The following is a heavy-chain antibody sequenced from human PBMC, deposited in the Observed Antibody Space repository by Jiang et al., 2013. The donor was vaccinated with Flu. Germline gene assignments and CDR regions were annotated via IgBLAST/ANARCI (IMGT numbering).Heavy chain of an antibody. J-gene: IGHJ4*02. V-gene: IGHV3-72*01. CDR1: GLTFSDHH. Sequence: EVRLVESGGGLVQPGGSLRISCAASGLTFSDHHMDWVRQAPGKGLEWVGRGRNKASSHTTEYAASVKGRFTISRDDSTLYLHMNSLKTEDTAVYYCSRAGTPVTDWDYWGQGTLVTVSS. CDR3: SRAGTPVTDWDY. D-gene: IGHD4-17*01. CDR2: GRNKASSHTT.